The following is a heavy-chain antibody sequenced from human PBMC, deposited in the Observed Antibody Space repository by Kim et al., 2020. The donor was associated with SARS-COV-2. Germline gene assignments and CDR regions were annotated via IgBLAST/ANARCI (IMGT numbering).Heavy chain of an antibody. CDR1: GYTFTSYA. J-gene: IGHJ5*02. D-gene: IGHD2-15*01. CDR3: ARDSPILVAHWFDP. Sequence: ASVKVSCKASGYTFTSYAMNWVRQAPGQGLEWMGWINTNTGNPTYAQGFTGRFVFSLDTSVSTAYLQISSLKAEDTAVYYCARDSPILVAHWFDPWGQGTLVTVSS. V-gene: IGHV7-4-1*02. CDR2: INTNTGNP.